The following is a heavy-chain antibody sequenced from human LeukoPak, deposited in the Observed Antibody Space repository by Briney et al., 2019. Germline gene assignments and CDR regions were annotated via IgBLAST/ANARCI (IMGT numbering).Heavy chain of an antibody. V-gene: IGHV3-30*01. D-gene: IGHD2-21*02. CDR1: GFTFSSYA. CDR2: ISYDGSNK. J-gene: IGHJ5*02. CDR3: ARGGYVVTATFDP. Sequence: GGSLRLSCAASGFTFSSYAMHWVRQAPGKGLEWVAVISYDGSNKYYADSVKGRFTISRDNSKNTLYLQMNSLRAEDTAVYYCARGGYVVTATFDPWGQGTLVTVSS.